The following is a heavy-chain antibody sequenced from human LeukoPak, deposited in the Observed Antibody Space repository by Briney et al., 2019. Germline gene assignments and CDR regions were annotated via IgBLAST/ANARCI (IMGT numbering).Heavy chain of an antibody. V-gene: IGHV4-61*02. Sequence: SETLSLTCTVSGGSISSGDYYWSWIRQPAGKGLEWIGRISSSGSTNYNPSLKSRVTIPVDTSKNQFSLKLSSVTAADTAVYFCARGPYSYDSSGAFDIWGQGTMVTVSS. CDR3: ARGPYSYDSSGAFDI. J-gene: IGHJ3*02. CDR2: ISSSGST. CDR1: GGSISSGDYY. D-gene: IGHD3-22*01.